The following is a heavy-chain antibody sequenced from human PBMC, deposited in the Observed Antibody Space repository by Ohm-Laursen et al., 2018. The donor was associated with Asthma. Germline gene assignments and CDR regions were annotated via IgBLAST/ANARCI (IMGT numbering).Heavy chain of an antibody. J-gene: IGHJ1*01. Sequence: SLRLSCAASEFTFSSYAMSWVRQVPGKGLEWVASISTASTFIYYADSVRGRFTTSRDNARNSVYLQMNSLRAEDTALYYCARIGPEWELPGREYSLHHWGEGTLVTVSS. V-gene: IGHV3-21*01. CDR2: ISTASTFI. CDR1: EFTFSSYA. CDR3: ARIGPEWELPGREYSLHH. D-gene: IGHD1-26*01.